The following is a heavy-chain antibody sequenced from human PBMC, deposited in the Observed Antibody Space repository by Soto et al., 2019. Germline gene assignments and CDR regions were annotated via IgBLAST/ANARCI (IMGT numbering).Heavy chain of an antibody. Sequence: SVKVSCKASGGTFSSYAISWVRQAPGQGLEWMGGIIPIFGTANYAQKFQGRVTITADESTSTAYMELSSLRSEDTAVYYCARERFYSSSPDAFDIWGQGTMVTVSS. V-gene: IGHV1-69*13. CDR1: GGTFSSYA. CDR3: ARERFYSSSPDAFDI. J-gene: IGHJ3*02. CDR2: IIPIFGTA. D-gene: IGHD6-13*01.